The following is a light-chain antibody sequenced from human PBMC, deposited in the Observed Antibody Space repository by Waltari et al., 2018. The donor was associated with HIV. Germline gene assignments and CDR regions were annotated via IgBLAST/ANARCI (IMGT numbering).Light chain of an antibody. V-gene: IGLV1-40*01. J-gene: IGLJ3*02. CDR2: LNT. CDR1: TSNLGAGYN. CDR3: QSYDSSLTTWV. Sequence: QSVLTQPPSVSGAPGPRVTISCTGSTSNLGAGYNVHWYQQFPGTAPKLLIYLNTNRPSGVPDRFSGSKSGTSASLAIAGLQTEDEADYYCQSYDSSLTTWVFGGGTKLTVL.